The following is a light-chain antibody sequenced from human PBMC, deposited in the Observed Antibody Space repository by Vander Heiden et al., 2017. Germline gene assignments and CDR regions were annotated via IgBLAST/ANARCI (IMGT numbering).Light chain of an antibody. CDR1: QSVLYSSNNKTY. V-gene: IGKV4-1*01. CDR3: QQYYSAPWT. CDR2: WAS. J-gene: IGKJ1*01. Sequence: DIVMTQSPDSLDVSLGERATINCKSSQSVLYSSNNKTYLAWYQQKPGKPPKRLICWASTRESGVPDRFSGSGSGTDSTLTISSLQAEDLAVYYCQQYYSAPWTFGQGTKVEIK.